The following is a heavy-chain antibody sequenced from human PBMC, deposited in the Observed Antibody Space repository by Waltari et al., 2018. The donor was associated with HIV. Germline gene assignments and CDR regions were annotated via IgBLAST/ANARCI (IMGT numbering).Heavy chain of an antibody. V-gene: IGHV4-31*03. Sequence: QVQLQESGPGLVKPSQTLSLTCTVSGGSISSGGYYWSWIRKHPGKGLEWIGYIYYSGSTYYNPSLKSRVTISVDTSKNQFSLKLSSVTAADTAVYYCARGGHLAVAGTVDYWGQGTLVTVSS. D-gene: IGHD6-19*01. CDR3: ARGGHLAVAGTVDY. J-gene: IGHJ4*02. CDR2: IYYSGST. CDR1: GGSISSGGYY.